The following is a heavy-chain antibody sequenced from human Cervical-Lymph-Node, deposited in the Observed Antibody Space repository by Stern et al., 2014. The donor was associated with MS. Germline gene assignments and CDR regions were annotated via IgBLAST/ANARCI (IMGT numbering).Heavy chain of an antibody. CDR2: ISDDGSRT. CDR1: GFTFSSYG. CDR3: AKERMLIAAAGLFDY. Sequence: MQLVESGGGVVQPGRSLRLSCEASGFTFSSYGMHWVRQAPGKGLEWVAAISDDGSRTYYADSVKGRFTISRDNSKNTLDLQMDSLKFEDTAVFYCAKERMLIAAAGLFDYWGQGTLVTVSS. D-gene: IGHD6-25*01. J-gene: IGHJ4*02. V-gene: IGHV3-30*18.